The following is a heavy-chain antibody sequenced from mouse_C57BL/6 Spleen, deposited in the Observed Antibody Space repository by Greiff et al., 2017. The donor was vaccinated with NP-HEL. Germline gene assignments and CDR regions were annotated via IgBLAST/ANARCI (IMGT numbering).Heavy chain of an antibody. CDR2: IYPGSGNT. V-gene: IGHV1-76*01. Sequence: VQLQQSGAELVRPGASVKLSCKASGYTFTDYYINWVKQRPGQGLEWIARIYPGSGNTYYNEKFKGKATLTAEKSSSTAYMQLSSLTSEDSAVYFCARSTVDQNYFDYWGQGTTLTVSS. CDR3: ARSTVDQNYFDY. D-gene: IGHD1-1*01. CDR1: GYTFTDYY. J-gene: IGHJ2*01.